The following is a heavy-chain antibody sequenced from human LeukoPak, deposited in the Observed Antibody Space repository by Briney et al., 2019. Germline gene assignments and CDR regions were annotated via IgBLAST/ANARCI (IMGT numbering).Heavy chain of an antibody. Sequence: PSETLSLTCTVSGGSISSGGYYWSWIRQPPGKGLEWIGYIYHSGSTYYNPSLKSRVTISVDRSKNQFSLKLSSVTAADTAVYYCAREPYEYSSSSGIDYWGQGTLVTVSS. J-gene: IGHJ4*02. D-gene: IGHD6-6*01. CDR1: GGSISSGGYY. CDR3: AREPYEYSSSSGIDY. CDR2: IYHSGST. V-gene: IGHV4-30-2*01.